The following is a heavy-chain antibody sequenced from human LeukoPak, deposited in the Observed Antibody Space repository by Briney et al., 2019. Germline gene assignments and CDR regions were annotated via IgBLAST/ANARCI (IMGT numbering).Heavy chain of an antibody. CDR3: ASTQTFDN. Sequence: GGSLRLSCAASGFTFSNYWMSWVRQAPGKGLEWVANIKQDGSEMYYVDSVKGRFTISRDNAKNSLHLHMNSLRAEDTAVYYCASTQTFDNWGPGTLVTASS. V-gene: IGHV3-7*05. CDR1: GFTFSNYW. J-gene: IGHJ4*02. CDR2: IKQDGSEM.